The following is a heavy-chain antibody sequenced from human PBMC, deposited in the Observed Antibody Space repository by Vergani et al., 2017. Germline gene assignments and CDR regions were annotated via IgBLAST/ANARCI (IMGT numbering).Heavy chain of an antibody. CDR2: IIPILGIA. V-gene: IGHV1-69*04. CDR1: GGTFNNCA. J-gene: IGHJ3*01. Sequence: QVQLVQSGAEVKKPGSSVKVSCKASGGTFNNCAISWVRQAPGQVLEWMGRIIPILGIANYAQKFQGRVTITADKSTSTAYMELSSLRSEDTAVYYCARDNKQLRPRAFDLWGQGTMVTVSS. CDR3: ARDNKQLRPRAFDL. D-gene: IGHD4-23*01.